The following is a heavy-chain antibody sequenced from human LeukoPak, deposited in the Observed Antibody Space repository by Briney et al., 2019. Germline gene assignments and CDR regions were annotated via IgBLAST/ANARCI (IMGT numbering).Heavy chain of an antibody. CDR3: ARGVYIAAAQYGY. D-gene: IGHD6-13*01. V-gene: IGHV4-59*01. CDR1: GGSISSYY. J-gene: IGHJ4*02. Sequence: SETLSLTCTVSGGSISSYYWSWIRQPPGKGLEGIGYIYYSGTTNYNPSLKSRVTISVDTSKNQFSLKLSSVTAADTAVYYCARGVYIAAAQYGYWGQGTLVTVSS. CDR2: IYYSGTT.